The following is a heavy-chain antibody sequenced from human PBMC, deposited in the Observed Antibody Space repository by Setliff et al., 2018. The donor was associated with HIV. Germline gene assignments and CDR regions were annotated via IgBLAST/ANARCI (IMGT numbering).Heavy chain of an antibody. CDR1: GGSISTYY. V-gene: IGHV4-59*01. D-gene: IGHD2-2*01. CDR2: IYYSGST. J-gene: IGHJ6*03. Sequence: SETLSLTCSVSGGSISTYYWSWIRQPPGQGLEWIGHIYYSGSTNYNPSLKSRVTISVNKSKNQFSLKLRSVTAADTAVYYCARVVRQVPASYYYYYYMDVWGKGTTVTVSS. CDR3: ARVVRQVPASYYYYYYMDV.